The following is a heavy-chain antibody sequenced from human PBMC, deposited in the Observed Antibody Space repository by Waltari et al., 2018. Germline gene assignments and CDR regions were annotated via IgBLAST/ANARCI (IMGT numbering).Heavy chain of an antibody. Sequence: EVQLVESGGGWVQPGGSLRLSCAASGFAFSSYSMNWVRQAPGRGLEWVSDMSSSSRTIYYADSVKGRFNISSDNAQNSLYLQMNSLRAEHTAVYYCARDSVVVIATRTSAMDVWGQGTTVTVSS. CDR1: GFAFSSYS. D-gene: IGHD2-21*01. CDR2: MSSSSRTI. CDR3: ARDSVVVIATRTSAMDV. J-gene: IGHJ6*02. V-gene: IGHV3-48*01.